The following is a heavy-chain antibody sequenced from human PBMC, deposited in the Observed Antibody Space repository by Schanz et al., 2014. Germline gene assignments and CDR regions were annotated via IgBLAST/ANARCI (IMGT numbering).Heavy chain of an antibody. CDR3: ARLDSSSWYPRY. D-gene: IGHD6-13*01. J-gene: IGHJ4*02. V-gene: IGHV3-11*05. CDR1: GFSFSDYY. Sequence: QVQLAESGGGLVKPGGSLRLSCAASGFSFSDYYMSWIRQAPGKGLEWVSYISSSGSYTNYADSVKGRFTTSRDNGKKSMYLQINSLKAAATDVYYCARLDSSSWYPRYWGQGTLXTVSS. CDR2: ISSSGSYT.